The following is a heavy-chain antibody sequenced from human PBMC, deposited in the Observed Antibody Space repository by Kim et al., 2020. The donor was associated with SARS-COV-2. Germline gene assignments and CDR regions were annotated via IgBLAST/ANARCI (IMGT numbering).Heavy chain of an antibody. J-gene: IGHJ2*01. CDR2: ISGSGGST. Sequence: GGSLRLSCAASGFTFSSYAMSWVRQAPGKGLEWVSAISGSGGSTYYADSVKGRFTISRDNSKNTLYLQMNSLRAEDTAVYYCAKSLRGQKIAAARTKIFGWYFDLWGRGTLVTVSS. V-gene: IGHV3-23*01. CDR3: AKSLRGQKIAAARTKIFGWYFDL. CDR1: GFTFSSYA. D-gene: IGHD6-13*01.